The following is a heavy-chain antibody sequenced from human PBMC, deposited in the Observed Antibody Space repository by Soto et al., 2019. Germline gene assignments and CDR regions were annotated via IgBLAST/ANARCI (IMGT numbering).Heavy chain of an antibody. CDR2: TYYRSKWYN. J-gene: IGHJ6*02. CDR3: ARSPGYCSGGSCYYYYYYGMDV. CDR1: GDSVSSNSAA. Sequence: PSQTLSLTCAISGDSVSSNSAAWNWIRQSPSRDLKWLGRTYYRSKWYNDYAVSVKSRITINPDTSKNQFSLQLNSVTPEDTAVYYCARSPGYCSGGSCYYYYYYGMDVWGQGTTVTVSS. V-gene: IGHV6-1*01. D-gene: IGHD2-15*01.